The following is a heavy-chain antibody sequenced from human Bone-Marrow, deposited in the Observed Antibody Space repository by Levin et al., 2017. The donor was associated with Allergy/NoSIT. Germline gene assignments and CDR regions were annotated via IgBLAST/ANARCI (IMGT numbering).Heavy chain of an antibody. Sequence: ASVKVSCKISGSTFTDYFLHWVRQAPGQGPEWMGRLNPSRGAASYARQFQGRVSMTRDTSLNTAYLELNSLTHDDTALYYCVRDKMATTALDIWGQGTMVTVSS. CDR1: GSTFTDYF. CDR2: LNPSRGAA. D-gene: IGHD5-24*01. CDR3: VRDKMATTALDI. J-gene: IGHJ3*02. V-gene: IGHV1-2*06.